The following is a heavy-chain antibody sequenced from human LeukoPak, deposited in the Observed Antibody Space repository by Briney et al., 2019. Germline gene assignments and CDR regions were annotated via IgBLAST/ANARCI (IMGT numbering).Heavy chain of an antibody. J-gene: IGHJ2*01. CDR3: TRGQEGYYLDL. D-gene: IGHD5-18*01. V-gene: IGHV3-33*05. CDR1: GFFFSNYG. CDR2: VSFDESQI. Sequence: PGGSLRLSCAASGFFFSNYGIHWVRQAPGKGLEWVAVVSFDESQIYYADSVKGRFTISRDNSRNTVTLQMNSLRVEDTALYFCTRGQEGYYLDLWGRGTLVTVSS.